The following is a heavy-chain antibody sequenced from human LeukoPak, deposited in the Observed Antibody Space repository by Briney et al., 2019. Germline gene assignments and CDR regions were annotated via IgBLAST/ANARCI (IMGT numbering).Heavy chain of an antibody. CDR2: IRNDGTNI. D-gene: IGHD3-10*01. CDR3: ARDGSGRDFSLDY. J-gene: IGHJ4*02. V-gene: IGHV3-7*04. CDR1: EFDIRHYY. Sequence: PGGSLRLSCVASEFDIRHYYMSWVRQAPGKGLEWVADIRNDGTNIYNVDSVRGRFTISRDDAKNSLFLQVNSLKDEDTAVYYCARDGSGRDFSLDYWGQGTLVTVSS.